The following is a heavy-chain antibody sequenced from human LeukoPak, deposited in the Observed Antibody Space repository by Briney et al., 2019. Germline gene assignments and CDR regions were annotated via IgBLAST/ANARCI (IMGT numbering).Heavy chain of an antibody. CDR3: ARDIGGVYYDSSAAEGNY. CDR2: INSDGSST. Sequence: PGGSLRLSCAASGFTFSSYWMHWVRQAPGKELVWVSRINSDGSSTSYADSVKGRFTISRDNAKNTLYLQMNSLRAEDTAVYYCARDIGGVYYDSSAAEGNYWGQGTLVTVSS. CDR1: GFTFSSYW. J-gene: IGHJ4*02. D-gene: IGHD3-22*01. V-gene: IGHV3-74*01.